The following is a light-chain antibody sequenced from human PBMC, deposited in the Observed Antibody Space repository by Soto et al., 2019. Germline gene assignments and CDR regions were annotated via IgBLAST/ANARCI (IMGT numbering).Light chain of an antibody. J-gene: IGLJ3*02. CDR1: SSDIGAGHD. V-gene: IGLV1-40*03. CDR2: GNT. Sequence: QAVVTQPPSVSGAPGQRVTISCAGSSSDIGAGHDVHWYQQLPGTAPKLLIYGNTNRPSGVPDRFSGSKSGASASLAITGLQPEDGADYHCQSFDASLRGWVFGGGTKLTVL. CDR3: QSFDASLRGWV.